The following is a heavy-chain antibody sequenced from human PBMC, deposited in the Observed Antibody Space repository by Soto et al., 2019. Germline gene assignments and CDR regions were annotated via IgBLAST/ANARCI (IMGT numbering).Heavy chain of an antibody. CDR1: GFRFSDHY. J-gene: IGHJ4*02. V-gene: IGHV3-72*01. CDR2: CRNKANGYTT. Sequence: PGGSLRLSCAASGFRFSDHYMDWVRQAPGKGLEWVARCRNKANGYTTEYGASVKGRFTISRDDSKNSLYLQMNTLKTDDTAVYFCARGLNSFDSWGQGTLVTVSS. CDR3: ARGLNSFDS.